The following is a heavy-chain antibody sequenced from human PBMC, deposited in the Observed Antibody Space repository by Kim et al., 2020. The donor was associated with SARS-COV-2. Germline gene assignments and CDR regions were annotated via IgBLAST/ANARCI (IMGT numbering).Heavy chain of an antibody. D-gene: IGHD3-16*01. CDR1: GFNFRNYF. V-gene: IGHV3-74*01. J-gene: IGHJ2*01. Sequence: GGSRRLSCAASGFNFRNYFMNWVRQAPGKGPVWISRINDTGRTQRYADSVKGRFTTSRDNTKNTLDLEMTSLRAEDTGIYYCARDGGFTDHDWYFDLWGRGTLVTVSS. CDR3: ARDGGFTDHDWYFDL. CDR2: INDTGRTQ.